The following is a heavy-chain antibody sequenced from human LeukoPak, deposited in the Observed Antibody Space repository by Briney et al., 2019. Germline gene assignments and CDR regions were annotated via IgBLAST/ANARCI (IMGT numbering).Heavy chain of an antibody. V-gene: IGHV4-34*01. CDR3: ARLIVVVVAATRTWFDP. CDR2: INHSGST. CDR1: GGSFSGYY. D-gene: IGHD2-15*01. Sequence: SETLSLTCAVYGGSFSGYYWSWIRQPPGKGLEWIGEINHSGSTNYNPSLKSRVTISVDTSKNQFSLKLSSVTAADTAVYYCARLIVVVVAATRTWFDPWGQGTLVTVSS. J-gene: IGHJ5*02.